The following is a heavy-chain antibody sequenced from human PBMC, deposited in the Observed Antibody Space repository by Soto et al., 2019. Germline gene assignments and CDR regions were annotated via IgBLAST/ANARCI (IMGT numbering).Heavy chain of an antibody. D-gene: IGHD6-6*01. CDR3: ARDYSRSSGRMVDY. CDR1: GFTFSTYA. Sequence: QVQLVESGGGVVQSGRSLRLSCAASGFTFSTYAMQWVRQAPGKGLEWVAVIWYDGSNKYYGDSVKGRFTISRDNSKNTLYRQMNSLRLEDTAIYYCARDYSRSSGRMVDYWGQGTLVTVSS. J-gene: IGHJ4*02. CDR2: IWYDGSNK. V-gene: IGHV3-33*01.